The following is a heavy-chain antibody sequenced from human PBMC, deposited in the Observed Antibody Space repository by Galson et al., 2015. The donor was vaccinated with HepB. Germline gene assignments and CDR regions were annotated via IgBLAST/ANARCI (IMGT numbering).Heavy chain of an antibody. CDR2: IDPTDSYT. J-gene: IGHJ4*02. CDR3: ARQPYYYDALTGYYRVTCYFDY. CDR1: GYNFTNYW. Sequence: QSGAEVKKPGESLRISCKTSGYNFTNYWVSWVRQMPGKGPEWMGKIDPTDSYTNYSPSFQGHVTISTDKSVSTADLQWNSLKASDTTIYYCARQPYYYDALTGYYRVTCYFDYWGPGALVTVSS. D-gene: IGHD3-9*01. V-gene: IGHV5-10-1*01.